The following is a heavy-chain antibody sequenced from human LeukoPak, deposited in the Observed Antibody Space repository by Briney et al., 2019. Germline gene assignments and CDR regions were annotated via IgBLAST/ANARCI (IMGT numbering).Heavy chain of an antibody. Sequence: GASVKVSCKASGYTFTDYYMHWVQQAPGKGLEWMGRVDPEDGETIYAEKFQGRVTITADTSTDTAYMELSSLRSEDTAVYYCATYSGSFNFDYWGQGTLVTVSS. CDR1: GYTFTDYY. J-gene: IGHJ4*02. CDR3: ATYSGSFNFDY. D-gene: IGHD1-26*01. CDR2: VDPEDGET. V-gene: IGHV1-69-2*01.